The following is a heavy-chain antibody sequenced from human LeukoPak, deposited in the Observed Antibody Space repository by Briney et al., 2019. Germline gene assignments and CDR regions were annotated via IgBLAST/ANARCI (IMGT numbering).Heavy chain of an antibody. CDR1: GFTFSSYA. Sequence: GGSLRLSCAASGFTFSSYAMSWVRQAPGKGLEWVSGISGSGDNTYYADSVKGRFTISRDNSKNTLSLQMNSLRAEDTAVYYCAHYGSGSYSFDYWGQGTLVTVSS. CDR2: ISGSGDNT. D-gene: IGHD3-10*01. J-gene: IGHJ4*02. V-gene: IGHV3-23*01. CDR3: AHYGSGSYSFDY.